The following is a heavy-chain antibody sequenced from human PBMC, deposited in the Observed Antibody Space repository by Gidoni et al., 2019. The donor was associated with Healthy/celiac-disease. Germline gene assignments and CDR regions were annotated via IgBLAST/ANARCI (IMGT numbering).Heavy chain of an antibody. J-gene: IGHJ3*02. CDR1: GFTFSSYA. CDR2: ISGSGGST. V-gene: IGHV3-23*01. D-gene: IGHD3-16*02. CDR3: AKLGYDYVWGSYRLVDAFDT. Sequence: EVQLLESGGGLVQPGGSLRLSCAASGFTFSSYAMSWVRQAPGKGLEWVSAISGSGGSTYYADSVKGRFTISRDNSKNTLYLQMNSLRAEDTAVYYCAKLGYDYVWGSYRLVDAFDTWGQGTMVTVSS.